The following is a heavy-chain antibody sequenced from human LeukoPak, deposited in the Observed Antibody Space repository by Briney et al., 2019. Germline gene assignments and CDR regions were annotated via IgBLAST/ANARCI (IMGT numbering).Heavy chain of an antibody. Sequence: PSETLSLTCTVSGGSISSSSYYWGWIRQPPGKGLEWIGSIYYSGSTYYNPSLKSRVTISVDTSKNQFSLKLNYRSGSYYGAPYYMDVWGKGTTVTISS. CDR1: GGSISSSSYY. V-gene: IGHV4-39*01. D-gene: IGHD3-10*01. CDR3: MDV. J-gene: IGHJ6*03. CDR2: IYYSGST.